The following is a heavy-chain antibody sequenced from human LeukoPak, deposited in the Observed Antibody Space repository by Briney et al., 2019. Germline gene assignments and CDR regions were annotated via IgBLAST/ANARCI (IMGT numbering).Heavy chain of an antibody. CDR3: ARDGGWYRDY. Sequence: GVSLRLSCAASEFAFSSYWMSWVRQAPGKGLEWVANIKQDGSERNYVDSVKGRFTISRDNAKNSLYLQMNSLRAEDTAVYYCARDGGWYRDYWGQGTLVTVYS. CDR2: IKQDGSER. D-gene: IGHD6-19*01. V-gene: IGHV3-7*01. CDR1: EFAFSSYW. J-gene: IGHJ4*02.